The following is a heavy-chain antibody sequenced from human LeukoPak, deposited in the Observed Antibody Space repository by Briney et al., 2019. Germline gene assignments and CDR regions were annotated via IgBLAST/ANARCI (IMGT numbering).Heavy chain of an antibody. CDR2: IIPIFGTA. CDR3: ARGFAYYDFWSGPEPYYYYMDV. D-gene: IGHD3-3*01. CDR1: VGTFSSYA. J-gene: IGHJ6*03. V-gene: IGHV1-69*13. Sequence: SVKVSCKASVGTFSSYAISWVRQAPGQGLEWMGGIIPIFGTANYAQKFQGRVTITAGESTSTAYMELSSLRSEDTAVYYCARGFAYYDFWSGPEPYYYYMDVWGKGTTVTVSS.